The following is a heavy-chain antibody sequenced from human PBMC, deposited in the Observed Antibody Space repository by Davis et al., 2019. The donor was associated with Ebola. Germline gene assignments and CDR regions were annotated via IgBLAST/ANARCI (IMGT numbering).Heavy chain of an antibody. Sequence: PGGSLRLSCAASGFTFTSYSMTWVRQAPGKGLEWVSGISASSSTYYADSVKGRFTISRDNSKNTLYLQMNSLRVEDTAVYYCAKRKDSSGSRGGAFDIWGQGTMVTVSS. CDR1: GFTFTSYS. V-gene: IGHV3-23*01. CDR2: ISASSST. D-gene: IGHD3-22*01. CDR3: AKRKDSSGSRGGAFDI. J-gene: IGHJ3*02.